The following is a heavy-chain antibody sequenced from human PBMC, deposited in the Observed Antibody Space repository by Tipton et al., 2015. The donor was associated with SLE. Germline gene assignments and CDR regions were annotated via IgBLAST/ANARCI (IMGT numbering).Heavy chain of an antibody. Sequence: GLVKPSQTLSLTYTVSGGSISSGDYYWGWIRQPPGKGLEWIGSIYHSGSTYYNPSLKSRITISVDTSKNQFSLKLSSVTAADTAVYYCARKGPPGDSGWFDPWGQGTLVTVSS. V-gene: IGHV4-39*07. CDR2: IYHSGST. CDR3: ARKGPPGDSGWFDP. D-gene: IGHD3-10*01. J-gene: IGHJ5*02. CDR1: GGSISSGDYY.